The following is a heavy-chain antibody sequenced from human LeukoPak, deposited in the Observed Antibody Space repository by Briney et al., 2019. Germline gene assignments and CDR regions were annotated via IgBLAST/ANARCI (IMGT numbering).Heavy chain of an antibody. CDR1: GGSISSGGYY. D-gene: IGHD3-3*01. CDR2: IYYSGST. CDR3: ARVLSAHGGMDV. J-gene: IGHJ6*02. Sequence: PSETLSLTCTVSGGSISSGGYYWSWIRLHPGKGLEWIGYIYYSGSTYYNPSLKSRVTISVDTSKNQFSLKLSSVTAADTAVYYCARVLSAHGGMDVWGQGTTVTVSS. V-gene: IGHV4-31*03.